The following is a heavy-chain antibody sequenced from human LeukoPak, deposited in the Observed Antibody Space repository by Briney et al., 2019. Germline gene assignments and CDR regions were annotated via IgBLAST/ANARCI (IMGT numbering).Heavy chain of an antibody. CDR2: INTYNGNT. CDR3: ARPVGSLGYCSSSSCYFGGMDV. Sequence: GASVKVSCKASGYTYTSYTISWVRQAPGQGLEWMGWINTYNGNTNYAQKVQDRVTMTTDTSTSTAYMELKSLISDDSAVYYCARPVGSLGYCSSSSCYFGGMDVWGKGTTVTVSS. D-gene: IGHD2-2*01. J-gene: IGHJ6*04. CDR1: GYTYTSYT. V-gene: IGHV1-18*04.